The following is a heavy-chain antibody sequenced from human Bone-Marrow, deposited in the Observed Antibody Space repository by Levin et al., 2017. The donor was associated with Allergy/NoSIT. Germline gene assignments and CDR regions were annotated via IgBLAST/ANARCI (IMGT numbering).Heavy chain of an antibody. CDR1: GFSFTTYW. CDR3: TRDRDDTDFFDN. Sequence: GESLKISCAASGFSFTTYWMHWVRQVPGKGLMWVSRINADGTSTFYADSVKGRFTISRDNAKDTVYLQMHSLRAEDTALYYCTRDRDDTDFFDNWGQGTLVTVSS. CDR2: INADGTST. V-gene: IGHV3-74*01. J-gene: IGHJ4*02.